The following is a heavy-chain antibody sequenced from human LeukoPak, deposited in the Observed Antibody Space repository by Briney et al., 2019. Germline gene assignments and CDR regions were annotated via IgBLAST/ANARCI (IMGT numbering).Heavy chain of an antibody. J-gene: IGHJ4*02. V-gene: IGHV4-38-2*02. CDR1: GYSISSGYY. D-gene: IGHD6-13*01. Sequence: ASETLSLTCTVSGYSISSGYYWGWIRQPPGKGLEWIGSIYHSGSTYYNPSLKSRVTISVDTSKNQFSLKLSSVTAADTALYYCARLEDLGSSWYEGVDYWGQGTLVTVSS. CDR2: IYHSGST. CDR3: ARLEDLGSSWYEGVDY.